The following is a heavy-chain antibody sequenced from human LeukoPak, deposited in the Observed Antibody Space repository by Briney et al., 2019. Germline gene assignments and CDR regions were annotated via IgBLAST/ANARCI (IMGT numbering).Heavy chain of an antibody. CDR1: GFTFSSYD. CDR3: ARGDSSGPDYYYYMDV. V-gene: IGHV3-13*01. D-gene: IGHD6-19*01. CDR2: IGTAGDT. J-gene: IGHJ6*03. Sequence: TGGSLRLSCAASGFTFSSYDMHWVRQATGKGLEWVSTIGTAGDTYYPGSVKGRFTISRENAKNSLYLQMNSLRDEDTAVYYCARGDSSGPDYYYYMDVWGKGTTVTISS.